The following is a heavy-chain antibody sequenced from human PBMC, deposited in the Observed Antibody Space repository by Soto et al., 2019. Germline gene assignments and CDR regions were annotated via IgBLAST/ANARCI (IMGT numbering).Heavy chain of an antibody. J-gene: IGHJ5*02. CDR2: INAGNGNT. V-gene: IGHV1-3*01. CDR3: ARDPVLRFLEWGRGDNWFDP. Sequence: QVPLVQSGAEVKKPGASVKVSCKASGYTFTSYAMHWVRQAPGQRLEWMGWINAGNGNTKYSQKFQGRVTITRDTSASTAYMELSSLRSEDTAVYYCARDPVLRFLEWGRGDNWFDPWGQGTLVTVSS. CDR1: GYTFTSYA. D-gene: IGHD3-3*01.